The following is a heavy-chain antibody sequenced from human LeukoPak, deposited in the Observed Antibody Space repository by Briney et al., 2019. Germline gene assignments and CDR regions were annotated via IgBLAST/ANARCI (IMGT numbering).Heavy chain of an antibody. J-gene: IGHJ4*02. V-gene: IGHV1-69*13. CDR1: GGTFSSYA. CDR3: ARDLLYSTTPPSFDY. CDR2: IIPIFGTA. D-gene: IGHD6-13*01. Sequence: APVKVSCKASGGTFSSYAISWVRQAPGQGLEWMGGIIPIFGTANYTQKFQGRVTITADESTSTAYMELSSLRSEDTAVYYCARDLLYSTTPPSFDYGAQGPLVTVPS.